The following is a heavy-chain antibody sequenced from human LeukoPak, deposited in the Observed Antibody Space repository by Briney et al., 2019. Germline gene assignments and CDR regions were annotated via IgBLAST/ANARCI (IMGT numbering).Heavy chain of an antibody. CDR2: ISSGNKYI. Sequence: GGSLRLSCAASGFTFSSYSMNWVRQAPGKGLEWVSSISSGNKYIYNADSVKGRFTISRENSKNSLYLQMNSLRVEDTAVYYCVRALSYSYGSMDFWGQGALVIVSS. D-gene: IGHD5-18*01. V-gene: IGHV3-21*01. CDR3: VRALSYSYGSMDF. CDR1: GFTFSSYS. J-gene: IGHJ4*02.